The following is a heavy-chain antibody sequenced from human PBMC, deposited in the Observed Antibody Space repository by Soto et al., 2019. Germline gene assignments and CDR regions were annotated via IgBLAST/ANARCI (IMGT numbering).Heavy chain of an antibody. CDR2: INHSGST. CDR1: GGSFSGYY. Sequence: SETLSLTCAVYGGSFSGYYWSWIRQPPGKGLEWIGEINHSGSTNYNPSLKSRVTISVDTSKNQFSLKLSSVTAADTAVYYCARGRPRGWLHWGMDAWGQGTTVTVSS. J-gene: IGHJ6*02. CDR3: ARGRPRGWLHWGMDA. D-gene: IGHD5-12*01. V-gene: IGHV4-34*01.